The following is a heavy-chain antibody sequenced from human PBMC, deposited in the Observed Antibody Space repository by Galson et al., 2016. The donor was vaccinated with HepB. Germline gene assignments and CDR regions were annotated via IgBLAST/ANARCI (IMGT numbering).Heavy chain of an antibody. D-gene: IGHD6-19*01. CDR3: AKGNDGVSGWTFVGVYYYGMDV. CDR2: ISYDGSFK. CDR1: GFTFSSFG. Sequence: SLRLSCAASGFTFSSFGFHWVRQAPGRGLEWVAVISYDGSFKYYADSVKGRFTISRDNSKNTIYLQMNSLRAEDTAVYYCAKGNDGVSGWTFVGVYYYGMDVWCQGTTVTVSS. V-gene: IGHV3-30*18. J-gene: IGHJ6*02.